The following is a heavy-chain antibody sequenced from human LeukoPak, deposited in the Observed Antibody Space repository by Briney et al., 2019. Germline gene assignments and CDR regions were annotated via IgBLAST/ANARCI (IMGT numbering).Heavy chain of an antibody. CDR1: GGSFSGYY. J-gene: IGHJ4*02. D-gene: IGHD3-16*01. CDR2: INYSGRT. CDR3: ARGLSNSRRTLLGLDY. V-gene: IGHV4-34*01. Sequence: PSETLSLTCAVYGGSFSGYYWSWIRQPPGKGLEWIGEINYSGRTKYNASLKSRVTISVDTSKNQLSLKLSSVTAADTAVFYCARGLSNSRRTLLGLDYWGQGTLVTVSS.